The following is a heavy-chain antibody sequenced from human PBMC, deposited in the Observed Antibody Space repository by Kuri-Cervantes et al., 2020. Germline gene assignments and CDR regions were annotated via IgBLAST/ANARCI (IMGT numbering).Heavy chain of an antibody. J-gene: IGHJ4*02. D-gene: IGHD1-26*01. Sequence: ASVKVSCKASGHTFTGYYIHWVRQAPGRGLEWMGWISPYNGNTNYAQKLQGRVTMTTDTSTSTAYMELRSLRSDDTAVYYCARPSGIYLYTYYLDYWGQGTLVTVSS. CDR3: ARPSGIYLYTYYLDY. CDR2: ISPYNGNT. V-gene: IGHV1-18*04. CDR1: GHTFTGYY.